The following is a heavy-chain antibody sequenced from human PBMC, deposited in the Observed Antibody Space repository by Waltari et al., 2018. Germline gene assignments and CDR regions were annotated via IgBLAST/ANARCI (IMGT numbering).Heavy chain of an antibody. CDR3: ARAGLLGAFDV. CDR2: INNDGSST. Sequence: EVQLVESGGGLVQPGGSLRLSCATSGFTFSRSWIHWVRQFPGKGLMWVSRINNDGSSTVYADSVKGRFTISRDDAKNTVSLQMNNLRAEDTALYYCARAGLLGAFDVWGQGTMVTVSS. D-gene: IGHD2-15*01. J-gene: IGHJ3*01. V-gene: IGHV3-74*03. CDR1: GFTFSRSW.